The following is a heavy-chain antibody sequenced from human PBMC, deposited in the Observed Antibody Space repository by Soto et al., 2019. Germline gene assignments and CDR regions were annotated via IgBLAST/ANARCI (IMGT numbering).Heavy chain of an antibody. CDR2: IVPIFGKA. CDR3: ARGRDGSNYYFDY. CDR1: GGTFSDSV. J-gene: IGHJ4*02. Sequence: ASVKGPCKASGGTFSDSVTSWVRQAPGQGLEWMGGIVPIFGKANLAEKFQDRVTITADESTSTAYMKLTSLRSEDTAVYYCARGRDGSNYYFDYWGQGTLVTVSS. D-gene: IGHD3-10*01. V-gene: IGHV1-69*13.